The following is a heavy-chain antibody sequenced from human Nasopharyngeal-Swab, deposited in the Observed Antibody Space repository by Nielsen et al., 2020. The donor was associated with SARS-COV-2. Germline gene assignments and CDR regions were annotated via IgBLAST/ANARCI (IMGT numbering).Heavy chain of an antibody. Sequence: SETLSLTCAVYGGSFSGYYWSWIRQPPGKGLEWIGEINHSGSTNYNPSLKSRVTISVDTSKNQSSLKLSSVTAADTAVYYCARAPLRGVDYWGQGTLVTVSS. V-gene: IGHV4-34*01. CDR3: ARAPLRGVDY. CDR2: INHSGST. J-gene: IGHJ4*02. D-gene: IGHD4-17*01. CDR1: GGSFSGYY.